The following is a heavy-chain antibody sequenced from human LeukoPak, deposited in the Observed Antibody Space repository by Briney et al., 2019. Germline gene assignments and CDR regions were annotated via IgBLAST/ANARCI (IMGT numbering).Heavy chain of an antibody. V-gene: IGHV4-59*01. CDR3: ARGERLGPDF. J-gene: IGHJ4*02. D-gene: IGHD1-1*01. CDR2: IHYSGST. Sequence: SETLSLTCTVSGDSIIGYYWSWIRQPPGKGLEWIGYIHYSGSTNYNPSLKSRVTISVDTSRSHFSLKLSSATAADTAVYFCARGERLGPDFWGQGTLVSVSS. CDR1: GDSIIGYY.